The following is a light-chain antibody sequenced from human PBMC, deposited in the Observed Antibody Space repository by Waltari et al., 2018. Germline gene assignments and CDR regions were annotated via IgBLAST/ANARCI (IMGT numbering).Light chain of an antibody. V-gene: IGLV2-18*02. J-gene: IGLJ2*01. CDR3: SSYTPSGTLV. CDR2: DLS. CDR1: SRELGTYNR. Sequence: QSALTQPPSVSGSPGQSVTISCSGTSRELGTYNRVSWYQQPPGTAPKLIIFDLSSRPSGVPDRFSGSKSGSTASLTISGLQAEDEGDYYCSSYTPSGTLVFGGGTKLTVL.